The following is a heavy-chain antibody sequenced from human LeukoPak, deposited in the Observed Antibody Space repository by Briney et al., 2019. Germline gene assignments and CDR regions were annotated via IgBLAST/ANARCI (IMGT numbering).Heavy chain of an antibody. D-gene: IGHD1-26*01. J-gene: IGHJ4*02. Sequence: GESLKISCKGSGYSFTSYWIGWVRQMPGKGLEWMVIIYPGDSDTRYSPSFQGQVTISADKSISTAYLQWSSLKASDTAMYYCARGWRRWELPGTPLFDYWGQGTLVTVSS. CDR1: GYSFTSYW. CDR3: ARGWRRWELPGTPLFDY. V-gene: IGHV5-51*01. CDR2: IYPGDSDT.